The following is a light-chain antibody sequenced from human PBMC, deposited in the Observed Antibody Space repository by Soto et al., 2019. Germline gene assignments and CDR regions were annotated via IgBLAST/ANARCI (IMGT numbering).Light chain of an antibody. CDR1: STDFVSYNR. J-gene: IGLJ1*01. Sequence: QSVLTQPPSVSGSPGQSVTISCTGTSTDFVSYNRVSWYQQPPGTAPKLMIYEVSKRPSGVPDRFSGSKSGNTASLTISGLQAADEADYYCSLYTSENTRVFGTGTKVTVL. CDR3: SLYTSENTRV. CDR2: EVS. V-gene: IGLV2-18*01.